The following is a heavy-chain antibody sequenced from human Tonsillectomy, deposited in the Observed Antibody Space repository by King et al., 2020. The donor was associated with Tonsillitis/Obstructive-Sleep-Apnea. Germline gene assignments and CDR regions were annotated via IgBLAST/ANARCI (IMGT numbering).Heavy chain of an antibody. CDR1: GFTFSSYA. CDR2: IIGSGGST. Sequence: QLVESGGGLVQPGGSLRLSCAASGFTFSSYAMSWVRQAPGKGLDWVSVIIGSGGSTYYADSVRCRFTISQNNSKNTLYLQMNSLRAEDTAVYYCAKVSIAGGITGTGGLDWFDPWGQGTLVTVSS. D-gene: IGHD1-7*01. V-gene: IGHV3-23*04. J-gene: IGHJ5*02. CDR3: AKVSIAGGITGTGGLDWFDP.